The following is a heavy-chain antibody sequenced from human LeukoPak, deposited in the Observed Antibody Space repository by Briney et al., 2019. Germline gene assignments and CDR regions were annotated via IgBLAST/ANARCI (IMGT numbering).Heavy chain of an antibody. CDR3: ATVRGDFWSGYVPSWLLDY. D-gene: IGHD3-3*01. J-gene: IGHJ4*02. CDR2: FDPEDGET. V-gene: IGHV1-24*01. Sequence: AASVKVSCKVSGYTLTELSMHWVRQAPGKGLEWMGGFDPEDGETIYPQKFQGRVTMTEDTSTDTAYMELSSLRSEDTAVYYCATVRGDFWSGYVPSWLLDYWGQGTLVTVSS. CDR1: GYTLTELS.